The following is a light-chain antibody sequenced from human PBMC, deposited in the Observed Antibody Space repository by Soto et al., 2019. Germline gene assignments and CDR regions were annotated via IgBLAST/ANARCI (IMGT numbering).Light chain of an antibody. CDR2: EVS. CDR3: CSYAGSSTPFV. Sequence: QSALTQPASVSGSPGQSITISCTGTSSDVGSYNLVSWYQQHPGKAPKLMFYEVSERPSGVSNRFSGSKSGNTASLTISGLQAEDEADYYCCSYAGSSTPFVFGTGTKVTVL. V-gene: IGLV2-23*02. CDR1: SSDVGSYNL. J-gene: IGLJ1*01.